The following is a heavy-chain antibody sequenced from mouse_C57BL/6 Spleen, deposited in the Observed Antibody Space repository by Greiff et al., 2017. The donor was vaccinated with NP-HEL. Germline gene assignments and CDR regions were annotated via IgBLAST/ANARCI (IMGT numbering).Heavy chain of an antibody. CDR1: GYSITSGYY. D-gene: IGHD1-1*01. J-gene: IGHJ1*03. CDR2: ISYDGSN. V-gene: IGHV3-6*01. Sequence: EVQLQESGPGLVKPSQSLSLTCSVTGYSITSGYYWNWIRQFPGNKLEWMGYISYDGSNNYNPSLKNRISITRDTSKNQFFLKLNSVTTEDTATYYCAREILRSYWYFDVWGTGTTVTVSS. CDR3: AREILRSYWYFDV.